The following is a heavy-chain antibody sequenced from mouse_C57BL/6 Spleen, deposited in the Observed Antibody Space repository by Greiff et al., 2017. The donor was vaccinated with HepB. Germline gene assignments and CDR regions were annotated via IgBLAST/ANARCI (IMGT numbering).Heavy chain of an antibody. Sequence: VQLQQPGAELVKPGASVKLSCKASGYTFTSYWMQWVKQRPGQGLEWIGEIDPSDSYTNYNQKFKGKATLTVDTSSSTAYMQLSSLTSEDSAVYYCARRGYDGYYGFAYWGQGTLVTVSA. J-gene: IGHJ3*01. CDR3: ARRGYDGYYGFAY. D-gene: IGHD2-3*01. CDR1: GYTFTSYW. CDR2: IDPSDSYT. V-gene: IGHV1-50*01.